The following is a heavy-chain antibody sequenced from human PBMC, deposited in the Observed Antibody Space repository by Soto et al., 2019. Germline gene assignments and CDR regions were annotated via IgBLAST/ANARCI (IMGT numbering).Heavy chain of an antibody. CDR3: ASLGLAGTFYYGMDV. J-gene: IGHJ6*02. Sequence: HPGGSLRLSCAASGFSFNRYWMHWVRQAPGKGLVWVSRIKSDGSSTNYADSVKGRFTISRDNAKNTLYLQMNSLRAEDTAVYYYASLGLAGTFYYGMDVCGQGTSVTVSS. D-gene: IGHD6-19*01. CDR1: GFSFNRYW. V-gene: IGHV3-74*01. CDR2: IKSDGSST.